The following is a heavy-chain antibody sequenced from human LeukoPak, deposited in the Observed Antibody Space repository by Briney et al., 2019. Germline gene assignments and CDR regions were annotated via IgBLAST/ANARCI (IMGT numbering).Heavy chain of an antibody. CDR1: GGSVSSGSDY. D-gene: IGHD3-9*01. Sequence: SETLSLTCTVSGGSVSSGSDYWSWIRQPPGKGLEWIGYIYDSGSTNYNPSLKSRVTISVDTSKNQFSLTLSSVTAADTAVYYCARASYNYDILTGYNLDGMDVWGQGTTVTVSS. J-gene: IGHJ6*02. CDR3: ARASYNYDILTGYNLDGMDV. CDR2: IYDSGST. V-gene: IGHV4-61*01.